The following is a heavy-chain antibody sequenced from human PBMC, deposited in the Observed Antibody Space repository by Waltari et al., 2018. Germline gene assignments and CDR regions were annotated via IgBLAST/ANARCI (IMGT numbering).Heavy chain of an antibody. Sequence: QVQLQESGPGRVKPSATLSLTCAVAGYFIRRGYSWGWIWHPPGKGLEWIGSIDPSGSTYYNPSLKSRVTISVDTSKNQFSLKLSSVTAADTAVYYCARPRGRQQLVLSAFDIWGQGTMVTVSS. D-gene: IGHD6-13*01. CDR3: ARPRGRQQLVLSAFDI. V-gene: IGHV4-38-2*01. CDR1: GYFIRRGYS. CDR2: IDPSGST. J-gene: IGHJ3*02.